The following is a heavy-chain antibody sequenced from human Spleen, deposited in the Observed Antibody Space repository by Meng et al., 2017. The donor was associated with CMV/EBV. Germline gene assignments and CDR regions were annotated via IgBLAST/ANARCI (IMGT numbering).Heavy chain of an antibody. J-gene: IGHJ6*02. CDR2: INNSSSHI. Sequence: GGSLRLSCTASGFTSRSYSMNWVRQAPGKGLEWFSYINNSSSHIYYADSVKGRFIISRDTSKNTVYLQMNSLRAEDTAVYYCARDPLLSGRYGMDVWGQGTTVTVSS. CDR3: ARDPLLSGRYGMDV. D-gene: IGHD6-19*01. V-gene: IGHV3-48*01. CDR1: GFTSRSYS.